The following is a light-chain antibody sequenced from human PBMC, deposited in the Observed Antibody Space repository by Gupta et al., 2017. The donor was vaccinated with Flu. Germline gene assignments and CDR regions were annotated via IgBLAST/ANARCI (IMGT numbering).Light chain of an antibody. J-gene: IGLJ3*02. CDR3: CSDGGTNWV. CDR2: DVR. V-gene: IGLV2-11*01. CDR1: SSDVGANDF. Sequence: SALTPPRSVSGSPGQSVPIPCTGSSSDVGANDFVTWYQQHPGKVHTLLIDDVRSRPSGVPDRFAVSKSGNTASLTISGLQAEDEADYYCCSDGGTNWVFGGGTKLTVL.